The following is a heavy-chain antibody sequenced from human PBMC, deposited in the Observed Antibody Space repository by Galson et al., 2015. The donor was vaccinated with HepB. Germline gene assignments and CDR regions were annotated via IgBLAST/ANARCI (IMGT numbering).Heavy chain of an antibody. Sequence: SLRLSCAASGFTFSSYSMNWVRQAPGKGLEWVSSISSSSSYIYYAGSVKGRFTISRDNAKNSLYLQMNSLRAEDTAVYYCARQKGDSSGFPFDYWGQGTLVTVSS. J-gene: IGHJ4*02. V-gene: IGHV3-21*01. CDR1: GFTFSSYS. D-gene: IGHD3-22*01. CDR3: ARQKGDSSGFPFDY. CDR2: ISSSSSYI.